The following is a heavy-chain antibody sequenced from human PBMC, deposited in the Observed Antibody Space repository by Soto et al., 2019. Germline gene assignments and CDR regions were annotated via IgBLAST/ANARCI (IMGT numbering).Heavy chain of an antibody. CDR1: GGSFSGYY. V-gene: IGHV4-34*01. CDR2: INHSGST. Sequence: QVQLQQWGAGLLKPSETLSLTCAVYGGSFSGYYWSWIRQPPGKGLEWIGEINHSGSTNYNPSLKSRVTISVDTSKNQFSPKLSSVTAADTAVYYCARAPGFSSGWRTHFDYWGQGTLVTVSS. D-gene: IGHD6-19*01. J-gene: IGHJ4*02. CDR3: ARAPGFSSGWRTHFDY.